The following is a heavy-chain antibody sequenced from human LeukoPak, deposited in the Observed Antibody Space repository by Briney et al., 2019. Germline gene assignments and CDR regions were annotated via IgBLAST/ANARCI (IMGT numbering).Heavy chain of an antibody. J-gene: IGHJ4*02. CDR3: AYGDYLR. CDR1: GFTFSSYA. V-gene: IGHV3-23*01. CDR2: ISGSGGGT. Sequence: GGSLRLSCAASGFTFSSYATSWVRQAPGKGLEWVSLISGSGGGTYYADSVRGRFTISRDNSKNTLYLQMNSLRGEDTAVYYCAYGDYLRWGQGTLVTVSS. D-gene: IGHD4-17*01.